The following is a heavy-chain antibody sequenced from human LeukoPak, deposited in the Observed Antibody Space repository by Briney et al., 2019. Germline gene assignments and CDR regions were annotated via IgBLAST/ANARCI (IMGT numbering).Heavy chain of an antibody. D-gene: IGHD2-21*01. CDR2: INHSGST. CDR1: GGSFSGYY. V-gene: IGHV4-34*01. J-gene: IGHJ5*02. CDR3: ARVPVNCDGDCTFDP. Sequence: PSETLSLTCAVYGGSFSGYYWSWIRQPPGKGLEWIGEINHSGSTNYNPSLKSRVTISVDTSKNQFSLQLSSMTAADTAMYYCARVPVNCDGDCTFDPWGQGTLVTVSS.